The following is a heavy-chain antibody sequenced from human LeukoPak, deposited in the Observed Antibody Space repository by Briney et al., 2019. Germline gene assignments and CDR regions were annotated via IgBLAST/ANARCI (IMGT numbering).Heavy chain of an antibody. Sequence: PGGSLRLSCAASGFTFSYYAMSWVGQAPGKGLVWVSRISSDGGGTAYADSVKGRFTISRDNANNTLYLQMNSLRAEDTAVYYCLTYDYWGHGSLYAVSS. CDR3: LTYDY. D-gene: IGHD4/OR15-4a*01. V-gene: IGHV3-74*01. CDR1: GFTFSYYA. CDR2: ISSDGGGT. J-gene: IGHJ4*01.